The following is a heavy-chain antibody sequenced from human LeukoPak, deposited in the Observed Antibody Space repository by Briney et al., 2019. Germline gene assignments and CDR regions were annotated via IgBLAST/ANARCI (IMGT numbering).Heavy chain of an antibody. CDR2: IQNDGNDK. Sequence: GGSLRLSRAASGLTFSTYGMHWVRQAPGKGLEWVAFIQNDGNDKYYADSVKGRFTISKDNSKNTVDLQMNGLRAEDTAVYYCARAVTWIDPWGQGTLVIVYS. CDR3: ARAVTWIDP. J-gene: IGHJ5*02. V-gene: IGHV3-30*02. CDR1: GLTFSTYG.